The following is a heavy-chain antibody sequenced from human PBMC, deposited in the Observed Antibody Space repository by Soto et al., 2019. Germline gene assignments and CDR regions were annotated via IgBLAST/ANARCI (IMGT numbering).Heavy chain of an antibody. CDR3: AKTTGTACSLFDY. J-gene: IGHJ4*02. Sequence: EVQLVESGGVVVQPGGSLRLSCAASGFTFDDYTMHWVRQAPGKGLEWVSLISWDGGSTYYADSVKGRFTISRDNSKNSLYLQMNSLRTEDTALYYCAKTTGTACSLFDYWCQGTLVTVSS. V-gene: IGHV3-43*01. CDR1: GFTFDDYT. CDR2: ISWDGGST. D-gene: IGHD1-1*01.